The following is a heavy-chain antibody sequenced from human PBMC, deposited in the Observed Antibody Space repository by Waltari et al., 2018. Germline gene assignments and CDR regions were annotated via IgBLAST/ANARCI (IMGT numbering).Heavy chain of an antibody. CDR1: GGSIRSFY. CDR2: IYYTGST. D-gene: IGHD3-22*01. V-gene: IGHV4-59*01. J-gene: IGHJ5*02. Sequence: QVQLQESGPGLVTPSETLSLTCTVSGGSIRSFYWSWTGQRQGKELEWIGYIYYTGSTNYNPTLKSRVTISVDTSKDHISLKLSSVPASDTAEYYRATHGVPHYYDSSGPNFIDVWGQGTLVTVSS. CDR3: ATHGVPHYYDSSGPNFIDV.